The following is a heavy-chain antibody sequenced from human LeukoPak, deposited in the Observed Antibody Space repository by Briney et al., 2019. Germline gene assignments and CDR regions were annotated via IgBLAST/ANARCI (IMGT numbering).Heavy chain of an antibody. Sequence: ASVKLSCKASGYTFTSYDINWVRQATGQGLDWMGWMNPNSGNTGYAQKFQGRVTITRNTSISTAYMELSSLRSEDTAVYYCARACPYGKVVPAAIFCYYYYYIDVWGKGTTVTVSS. CDR2: MNPNSGNT. J-gene: IGHJ6*03. V-gene: IGHV1-8*03. D-gene: IGHD2-2*02. CDR3: ARACPYGKVVPAAIFCYYYYYIDV. CDR1: GYTFTSYD.